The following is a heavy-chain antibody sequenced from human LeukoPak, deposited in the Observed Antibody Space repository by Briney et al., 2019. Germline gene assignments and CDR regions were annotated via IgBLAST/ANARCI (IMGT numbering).Heavy chain of an antibody. J-gene: IGHJ3*02. CDR2: ITSSSSTI. Sequence: GGSLRLSCAASGFTFSNYSMNWVRQAPGKGLEWISYITSSSSTIYYADSVKGRFTISRDNAKNSLYLQMNSLRVEDTAVYYCARDPTTTRAFDIWGQGTMVTVSS. CDR1: GFTFSNYS. D-gene: IGHD4-17*01. CDR3: ARDPTTTRAFDI. V-gene: IGHV3-48*04.